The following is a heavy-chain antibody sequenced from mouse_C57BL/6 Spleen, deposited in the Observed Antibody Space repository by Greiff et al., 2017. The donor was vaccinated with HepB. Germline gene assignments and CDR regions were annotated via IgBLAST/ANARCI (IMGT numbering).Heavy chain of an antibody. V-gene: IGHV10-1*01. J-gene: IGHJ3*01. Sequence: GGGLVQPKGSLKLSCAASGFSFNTYAMNWVRQAPGKGLEWVARIRSKSNNYATYYADSVKDRFTISRDDSESMLYLQMNNLKTEDTAMYYCVRLYYYGSFAYWGQGTLVTVSA. CDR1: GFSFNTYA. CDR2: IRSKSNNYAT. CDR3: VRLYYYGSFAY. D-gene: IGHD1-1*01.